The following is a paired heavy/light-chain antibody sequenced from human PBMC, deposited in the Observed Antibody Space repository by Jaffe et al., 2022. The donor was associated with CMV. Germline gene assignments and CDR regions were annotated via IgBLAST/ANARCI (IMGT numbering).Light chain of an antibody. Sequence: QSALTQPASVSGSPGQSITISCTGTSSDVGSYNLVSWYQQHPGKAPKLMIYEVSKRPSGVSNRFSGSKSGNTASLTISGLQAEDGADYYCCSYAGSRVFGGGTKLTIL. CDR2: EVS. V-gene: IGLV2-23*02. CDR1: SSDVGSYNL. J-gene: IGLJ3*02. CDR3: CSYAGSRV.
Heavy chain of an antibody. CDR3: ARGESYYDILNGHYDLDY. J-gene: IGHJ4*02. Sequence: QVQLEQSGAEVKKPGASVKVSCKASGYTFTGYYLHWVRQAPGQGLEWMGWINPNTAGTDYAQKFQGWVTMTRDTSISTAYMELSRLRSDDTAVYYCARGESYYDILNGHYDLDYWGQGTLVTVSS. D-gene: IGHD3-9*01. V-gene: IGHV1-2*04. CDR1: GYTFTGYY. CDR2: INPNTAGT.